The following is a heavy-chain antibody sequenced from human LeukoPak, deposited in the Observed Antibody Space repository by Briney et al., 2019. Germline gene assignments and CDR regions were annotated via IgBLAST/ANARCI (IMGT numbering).Heavy chain of an antibody. CDR2: INAGNGNT. D-gene: IGHD2-15*01. CDR1: GYTFTSYA. V-gene: IGHV1-3*01. Sequence: GASVKVSCKASGYTFTSYAMHWVRQAPGQRLEWMGWINAGNGNTKYSQKFQGRVTVTRDTSASTAYMELSSLRPEDTAVYYCARACSGGSCYSGRTRYFDYWGQGTLVTVSS. J-gene: IGHJ4*02. CDR3: ARACSGGSCYSGRTRYFDY.